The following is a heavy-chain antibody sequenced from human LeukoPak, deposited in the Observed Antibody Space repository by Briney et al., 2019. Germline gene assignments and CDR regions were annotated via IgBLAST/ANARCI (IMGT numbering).Heavy chain of an antibody. D-gene: IGHD2-2*01. CDR1: GYSISNDHY. CDR3: ARIPTNAVPAAHNGFDI. Sequence: SETLSLTCIVSGYSISNDHYWGWIRQPPGKGLEWIGNIYYSGSTYYNPSLRSRVTISVDTSKNQFSLKLSSATAADTAVYYCARIPTNAVPAAHNGFDIWGQGTMLTVSS. J-gene: IGHJ3*02. V-gene: IGHV4-38-2*02. CDR2: IYYSGST.